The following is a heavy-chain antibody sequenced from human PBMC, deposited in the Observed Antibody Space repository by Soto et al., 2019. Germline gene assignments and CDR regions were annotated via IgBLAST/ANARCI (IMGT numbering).Heavy chain of an antibody. J-gene: IGHJ5*02. D-gene: IGHD6-19*01. Sequence: PSETLSLTCTVSGGSISSNSYYWGWIRQPPGKGLEWIGSIYYSGRTYYRPTLKRRVTISVDTSKNQFSLKLSSVTAADTAVYYCGRGIAVAATGWFDPWGQGTLVTVSS. CDR1: GGSISSNSYY. CDR3: GRGIAVAATGWFDP. CDR2: IYYSGRT. V-gene: IGHV4-39*01.